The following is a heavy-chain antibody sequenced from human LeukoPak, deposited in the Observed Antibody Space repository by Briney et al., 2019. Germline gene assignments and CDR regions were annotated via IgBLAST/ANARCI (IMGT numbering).Heavy chain of an antibody. CDR1: GFAFSDYF. CDR2: LSTNGATI. CDR3: AIATESLRAIDY. J-gene: IGHJ4*02. Sequence: PGGSLRLSCAASGFAFSDYFMTWIRQAPGQGPEWVSYLSTNGATIYYADSVKGRFTISRDNAKDSLYLQMSSMTAEDTGVYYCAIATESLRAIDYWGQGTLVSVSS. D-gene: IGHD5-12*01. V-gene: IGHV3-11*04.